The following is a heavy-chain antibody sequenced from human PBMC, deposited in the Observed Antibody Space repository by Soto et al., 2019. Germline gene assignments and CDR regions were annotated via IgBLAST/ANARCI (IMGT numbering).Heavy chain of an antibody. CDR3: AREYDSSGYYGYWFDP. D-gene: IGHD3-22*01. Sequence: ASVKVSCKTSGYTFSGFYIHWVRQAPGQGLESMGWIYPDSGGTDYAQKFQGRVTMTRDESTSTAYMELSSLRSEDTAVYYCAREYDSSGYYGYWFDPWGQGTLVTVSS. V-gene: IGHV1-2*02. CDR1: GYTFSGFY. CDR2: IYPDSGGT. J-gene: IGHJ5*02.